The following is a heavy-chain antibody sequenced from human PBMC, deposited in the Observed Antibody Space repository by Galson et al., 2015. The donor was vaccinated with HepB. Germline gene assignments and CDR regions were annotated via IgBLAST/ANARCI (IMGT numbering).Heavy chain of an antibody. D-gene: IGHD3-22*01. CDR2: ISSSGSYI. CDR3: ARDGYDSPVFYYYYYYYMDV. Sequence: SLRLSCAASGFTFSTYSMNWVRQAPGKGLEWVSSISSSGSYIYYADSVKGRFTISRDNAKNSLYLQMNSLRADDTAVYYCARDGYDSPVFYYYYYYYMDVWGKGTTVTVSS. V-gene: IGHV3-21*01. J-gene: IGHJ6*03. CDR1: GFTFSTYS.